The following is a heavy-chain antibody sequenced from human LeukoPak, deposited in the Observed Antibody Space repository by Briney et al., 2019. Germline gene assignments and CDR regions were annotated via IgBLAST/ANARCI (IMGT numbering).Heavy chain of an antibody. Sequence: KPSETLSLTCTVSDGSISSYYWSWIRQPPGKGLEWIGYIYYSGSTNYNPSLKSRVTISVDTAKNQLSLKLSSVTAADTAVYYCARRAGYTGSWYEYWGQGTLVTVSS. V-gene: IGHV4-59*01. CDR3: ARRAGYTGSWYEY. CDR2: IYYSGST. D-gene: IGHD6-13*01. J-gene: IGHJ4*02. CDR1: DGSISSYY.